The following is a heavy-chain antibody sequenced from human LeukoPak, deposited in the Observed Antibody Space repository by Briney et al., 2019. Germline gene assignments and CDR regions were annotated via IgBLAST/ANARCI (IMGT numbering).Heavy chain of an antibody. V-gene: IGHV1-3*01. CDR3: ASLHAGY. J-gene: IGHJ4*02. D-gene: IGHD6-13*01. Sequence: ASVKVSCKASGGTFSSYAISWVRQAPGQRLEWMGWINAGNGNTKYSQKFQGRVTITRDTSASTAYMELSSLRSEDTAVYYCASLHAGYWGQGTLVTVSS. CDR1: GGTFSSYA. CDR2: INAGNGNT.